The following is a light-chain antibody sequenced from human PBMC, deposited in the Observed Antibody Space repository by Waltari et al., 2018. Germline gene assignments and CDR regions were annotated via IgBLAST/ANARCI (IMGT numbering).Light chain of an antibody. J-gene: IGKJ5*01. CDR3: QQYVSSPIT. CDR2: GAS. V-gene: IGKV3-20*01. CDR1: QSVSSSY. Sequence: EIVLTQSPGTLSLSPGERATLSCRASQSVSSSYLAWYQQKPGQAPRLLIYGASSRATGIPARFSGSGSGTDFTLTISRLEPEDFAVYYCQQYVSSPITFGQGTRLDIK.